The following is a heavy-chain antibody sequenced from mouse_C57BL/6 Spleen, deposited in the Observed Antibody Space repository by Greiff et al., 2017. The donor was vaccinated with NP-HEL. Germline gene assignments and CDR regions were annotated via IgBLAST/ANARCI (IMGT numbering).Heavy chain of an antibody. CDR2: IHPSDSDT. CDR3: AASYYYGSRYRTADY. V-gene: IGHV1-74*01. D-gene: IGHD1-1*01. J-gene: IGHJ4*01. CDR1: GYTFSSYW. Sequence: QVQLQQSGAELVKPGASVKVSCKASGYTFSSYWMHWVKQRPGQGLEWIGRIHPSDSDTNYNQKFKGKATLTVDKSSSTAYIQLSSLTSEDSAVYYCAASYYYGSRYRTADYWGQGTSVTVSS.